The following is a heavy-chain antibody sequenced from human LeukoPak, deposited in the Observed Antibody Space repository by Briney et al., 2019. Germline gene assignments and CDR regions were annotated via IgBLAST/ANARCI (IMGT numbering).Heavy chain of an antibody. V-gene: IGHV4-38-2*01. CDR2: IYYSWST. Sequence: SETLSLTCAFTRNSLSSWYYWGWIRQTPGKGLEWSGSIYYSWSTYYNPSLKSRVTIPIETSKNQFSLKLSSVTAADTAVYYCVRHEEEDGYNATTFDYWGQGTLVTVSS. CDR1: RNSLSSWYY. D-gene: IGHD5-24*01. J-gene: IGHJ4*02. CDR3: VRHEEEDGYNATTFDY.